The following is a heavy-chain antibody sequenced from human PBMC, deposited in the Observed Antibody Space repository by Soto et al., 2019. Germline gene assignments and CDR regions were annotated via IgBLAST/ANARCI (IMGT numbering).Heavy chain of an antibody. V-gene: IGHV1-8*02. D-gene: IGHD3-3*01. CDR1: EHTFTNYG. CDR2: MNPNSGNT. J-gene: IGHJ4*02. Sequence: ASVKVSCKASEHTFTNYGINWVRQATGQGLEWMGWMNPNSGNTGYAQKFQGRVTMTRNTSISTAYMELSSLRSEDTAVYYCARGLYYDFWSGYYWPPDYWGQGTLVTVSS. CDR3: ARGLYYDFWSGYYWPPDY.